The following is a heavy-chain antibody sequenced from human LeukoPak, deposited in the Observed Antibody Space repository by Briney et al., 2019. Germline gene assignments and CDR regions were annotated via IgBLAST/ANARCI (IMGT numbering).Heavy chain of an antibody. CDR3: ARARELFYFDY. Sequence: NSSETLSLTCTVSGGSISSYYWSWIRQPPEKGLEWIGYIYNSGSTSYNPSLKSRVTISVDTSKNQFSLKLSSVTAADTAVYYCARARELFYFDYWAREPWSPSPQ. CDR2: IYNSGST. V-gene: IGHV4-59*01. CDR1: GGSISSYY. D-gene: IGHD3-10*01. J-gene: IGHJ4*02.